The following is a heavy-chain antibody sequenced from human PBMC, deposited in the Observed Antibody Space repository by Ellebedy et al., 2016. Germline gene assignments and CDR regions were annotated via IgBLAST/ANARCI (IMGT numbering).Heavy chain of an antibody. V-gene: IGHV3-48*02. J-gene: IGHJ4*02. CDR3: ARAAQLFDY. CDR2: ISSSSSTI. CDR1: GFTFTSYS. D-gene: IGHD3-10*01. Sequence: GESLKISXAVSGFTFTSYSMNWVRQAPGKGLEWVSYISSSSSTIYYADSVKGRFTISRDNAKNSLYLQMNSLRDEDTAVYYCARAAQLFDYWGQGTLVTVSS.